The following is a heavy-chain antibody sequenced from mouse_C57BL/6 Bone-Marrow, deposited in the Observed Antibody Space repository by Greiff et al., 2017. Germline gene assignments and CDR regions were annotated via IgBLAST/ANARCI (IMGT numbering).Heavy chain of an antibody. J-gene: IGHJ2*01. V-gene: IGHV1-7*01. CDR1: GYTFTSYW. CDR3: TREATVVAPFDY. CDR2: IYPSSGYT. Sequence: VQLQESGAELVKPGASVKLSCKASGYTFTSYWMHWVKQRPGQGLEWIGYIYPSSGYTKYNQKFKDKATLTADKSSSTAYMQLSSLTYEDSAFYYCTREATVVAPFDYWGKGTTLTVSS. D-gene: IGHD1-1*01.